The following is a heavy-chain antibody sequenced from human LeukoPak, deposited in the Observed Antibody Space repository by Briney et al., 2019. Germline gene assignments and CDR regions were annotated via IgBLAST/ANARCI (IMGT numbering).Heavy chain of an antibody. CDR1: GGSISSSSYY. CDR2: IYYSGST. J-gene: IGHJ4*02. CDR3: AGVGEEVGY. V-gene: IGHV4-39*07. Sequence: SETLSLTCTVSGGSISSSSYYWGWIRQPPGKGLEWIGSIYYSGSTYYNPSLKSRVTISVDTSKNQFSLKLSSVTAADTAVYYCAGVGEEVGYWGQGTLVTVSS.